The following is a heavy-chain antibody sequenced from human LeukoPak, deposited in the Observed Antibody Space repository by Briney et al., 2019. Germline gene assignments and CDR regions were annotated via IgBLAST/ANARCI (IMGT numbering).Heavy chain of an antibody. Sequence: SETLSLTCTVSGGSISSSSYYWGWIRQPPGKGLEWIGSIYYSGSTYYNPSLKSRVTISVDTSKNQFSLKLSSVTAADTAVYYCARVKGIAAAGNYCYYGMDVWGQGTTVTVSS. CDR3: ARVKGIAAAGNYCYYGMDV. D-gene: IGHD6-13*01. CDR2: IYYSGST. CDR1: GGSISSSSYY. J-gene: IGHJ6*02. V-gene: IGHV4-39*07.